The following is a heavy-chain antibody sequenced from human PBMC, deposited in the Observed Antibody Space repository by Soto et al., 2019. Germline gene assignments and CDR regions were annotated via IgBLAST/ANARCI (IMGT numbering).Heavy chain of an antibody. CDR2: IWYDGSNK. CDR3: AREGRFRDGYIFSRDRANDAFDI. J-gene: IGHJ3*02. V-gene: IGHV3-33*01. D-gene: IGHD3-9*01. CDR1: GFTFSSYG. Sequence: PGGSLRLSCAASGFTFSSYGMHWVRQAPGKGLEWVAVIWYDGSNKYYADSVKGRFTISRDNSKNTLYLQMNSLRAEDTAVYYCAREGRFRDGYIFSRDRANDAFDIWGQGTMVTVSS.